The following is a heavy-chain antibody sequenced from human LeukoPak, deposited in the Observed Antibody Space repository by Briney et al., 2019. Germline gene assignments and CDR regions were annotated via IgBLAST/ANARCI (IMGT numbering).Heavy chain of an antibody. CDR1: GGTFSSYA. V-gene: IGHV1-69*13. J-gene: IGHJ4*02. CDR3: ARIAYYYDSSGYQNTDY. D-gene: IGHD3-22*01. CDR2: IIPIFGTA. Sequence: SVKVSCKASGGTFSSYAISWVRQAPGQWLEWMGGIIPIFGTANYAQKFQGRVTITADESTSTAYMELSSLRSEDTAVYYCARIAYYYDSSGYQNTDYWGQGTLVTVSS.